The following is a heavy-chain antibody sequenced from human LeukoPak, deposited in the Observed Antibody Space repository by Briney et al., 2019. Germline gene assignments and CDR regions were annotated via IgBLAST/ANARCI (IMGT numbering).Heavy chain of an antibody. D-gene: IGHD3-3*01. CDR3: ARTKFYDFWSGYSRDYYYYYMDV. CDR1: GYTFTSYD. CDR2: MNPNSGNT. V-gene: IGHV1-8*03. Sequence: ASVKVSCKASGYTFTSYDINWVRQATGQGLEWMGWMNPNSGNTGYAQKFQGRVTITRNTSISTAYMELSSLRSEDTAVYYCARTKFYDFWSGYSRDYYYYYMDVWGKGTTVTVSS. J-gene: IGHJ6*03.